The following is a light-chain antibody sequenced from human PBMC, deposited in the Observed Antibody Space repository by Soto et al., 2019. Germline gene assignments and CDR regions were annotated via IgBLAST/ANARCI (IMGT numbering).Light chain of an antibody. J-gene: IGLJ1*01. Sequence: QTVVTQEPSLTVSPGGTVTLTCGSSTGAVTSGHYPYWFQQKPGQAPRTLIYDTSNQHSWTPARFSGSLLGGKAALTLSGAQPEDEAEYYCLLSYSGALYVFGTGTKVTVL. CDR2: DTS. CDR3: LLSYSGALYV. CDR1: TGAVTSGHY. V-gene: IGLV7-46*01.